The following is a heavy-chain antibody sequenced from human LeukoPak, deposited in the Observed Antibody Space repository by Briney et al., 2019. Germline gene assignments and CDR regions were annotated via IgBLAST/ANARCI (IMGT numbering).Heavy chain of an antibody. CDR3: ARDRKWRDAFDI. D-gene: IGHD2-8*01. V-gene: IGHV4-34*01. CDR2: VNHSGRT. CDR1: GGSFSDYW. Sequence: SETLSLTCAVYGGSFSDYWWTWIRQSPGKGLEWIGEVNHSGRTNYNPSLKSRVTISVDTSKNQFSLKLSSVTAADTAVYYCARDRKWRDAFDIWGQGTTVTVSS. J-gene: IGHJ3*02.